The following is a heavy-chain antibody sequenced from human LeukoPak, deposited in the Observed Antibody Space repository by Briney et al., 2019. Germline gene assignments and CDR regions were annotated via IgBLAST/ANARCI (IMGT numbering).Heavy chain of an antibody. Sequence: GGSLRLSCAASGFAFSSYGMHWVRQAPGKGLEWVAVIWYDGSNKYYADSVKGRFTISRDNSKNTLYLQMNSLRAEDTAVYYCATKGQGNDYYSDYWGQGTLVTVSS. CDR1: GFAFSSYG. CDR3: ATKGQGNDYYSDY. D-gene: IGHD3-3*01. CDR2: IWYDGSNK. J-gene: IGHJ4*02. V-gene: IGHV3-33*01.